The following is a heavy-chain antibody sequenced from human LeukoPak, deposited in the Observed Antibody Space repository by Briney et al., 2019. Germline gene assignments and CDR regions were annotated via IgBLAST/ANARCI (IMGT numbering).Heavy chain of an antibody. Sequence: GGSLRLSCAASGFTFSSYEMNWLRQAPGKGLEWVSYISSSGSTIYYADSVKGRFTISRDNAKNSLYLQMNSLRAEDTAVYYCVSTFSSGWYYFDYWGQGTLVTVSS. CDR1: GFTFSSYE. J-gene: IGHJ4*02. CDR2: ISSSGSTI. D-gene: IGHD6-19*01. V-gene: IGHV3-48*03. CDR3: VSTFSSGWYYFDY.